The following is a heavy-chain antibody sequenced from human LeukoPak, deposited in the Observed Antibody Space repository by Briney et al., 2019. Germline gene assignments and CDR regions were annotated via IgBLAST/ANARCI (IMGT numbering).Heavy chain of an antibody. CDR2: IYYSGST. D-gene: IGHD4-23*01. J-gene: IGHJ4*02. Sequence: SETLSLTCTVSGGSISSYYWSWIRQPPGKGLEWIGYIYYSGSTNYNPSLKSRVTISVDTSKNQFSLKLSSVTAADTAVYYCARHVWHGGIDYWGQGTLVTVSS. CDR3: ARHVWHGGIDY. CDR1: GGSISSYY. V-gene: IGHV4-59*08.